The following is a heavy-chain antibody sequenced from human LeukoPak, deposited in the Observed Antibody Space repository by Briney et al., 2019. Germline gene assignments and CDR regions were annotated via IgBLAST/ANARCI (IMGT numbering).Heavy chain of an antibody. Sequence: PETLSLTCTVSGGSISSYYWSWIRQPAGKGLEWIGRIYTSGSTNYNPSLKSRVTMSVDTSKNQFSLKLSSVTAADTAVYYCARGTSYDSSGYYDPFDYWGQGTLVTVSS. J-gene: IGHJ4*02. CDR1: GGSISSYY. CDR3: ARGTSYDSSGYYDPFDY. D-gene: IGHD3-22*01. V-gene: IGHV4-4*07. CDR2: IYTSGST.